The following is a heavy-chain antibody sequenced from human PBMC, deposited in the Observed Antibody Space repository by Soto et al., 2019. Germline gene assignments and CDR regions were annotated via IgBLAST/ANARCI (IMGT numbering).Heavy chain of an antibody. CDR1: GGSISSGGYS. D-gene: IGHD4-17*01. V-gene: IGHV4-30-2*01. Sequence: QLQLQESGSGLVKPSQTLSLTCAVSGGSISSGGYSWSWIRQPPGKGLEWIGYIYHSGSTYYNPSLKSRVTISVDRSKNQFSLKLSSVTAADTAVCYCAVYGGNSGVRFDPWGQGTLVTVSS. J-gene: IGHJ5*02. CDR3: AVYGGNSGVRFDP. CDR2: IYHSGST.